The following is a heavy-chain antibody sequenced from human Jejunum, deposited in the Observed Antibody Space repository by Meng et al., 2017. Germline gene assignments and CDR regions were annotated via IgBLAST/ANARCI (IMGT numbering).Heavy chain of an antibody. CDR3: ARGGYYSFDY. J-gene: IGHJ4*02. Sequence: QEELQESGAGLVKPSETLSLTCAVSGGSISSVYWWTWVRQSPGKGLEWIGEIYHSGSTNYNPSLKSRVTISVDKSKNQFSLKLTSVTAADTAVYYCARGGYYSFDYWGQGTLVTVSS. D-gene: IGHD5-18*01. CDR1: GGSISSVYW. V-gene: IGHV4-4*02. CDR2: IYHSGST.